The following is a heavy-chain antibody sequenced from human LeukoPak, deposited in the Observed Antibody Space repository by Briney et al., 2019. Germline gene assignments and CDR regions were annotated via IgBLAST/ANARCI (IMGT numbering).Heavy chain of an antibody. J-gene: IGHJ4*02. CDR1: GFTLSNYW. CDR3: VRDRDYYVFDL. CDR2: IMKDGGDK. V-gene: IGHV3-7*01. Sequence: GGSLRLSCAPSGFTLSNYWMTSVREAPGKGLEWVAHIMKDGGDKRDGDSVKGRFTISRDNAKNSVYLQIDGLRAEDTAVYYCVRDRDYYVFDLWGQGTLVTVSS. D-gene: IGHD3-10*02.